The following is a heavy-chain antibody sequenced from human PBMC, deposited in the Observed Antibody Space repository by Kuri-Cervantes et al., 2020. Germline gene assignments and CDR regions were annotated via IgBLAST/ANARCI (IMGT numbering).Heavy chain of an antibody. Sequence: SETLSLTCAISGDSVSSNSAAWNWIRQSPSRGLEWLGRTYYRSKWYNDYAVSVKSRITINPDTSKNQFSLQLNSVTPEDTAVYYCVRSSHGGYSSSWLFDYWDQGTLVTGSS. CDR3: VRSSHGGYSSSWLFDY. V-gene: IGHV6-1*01. J-gene: IGHJ4*02. CDR2: TYYRSKWYN. CDR1: GDSVSSNSAA. D-gene: IGHD6-13*01.